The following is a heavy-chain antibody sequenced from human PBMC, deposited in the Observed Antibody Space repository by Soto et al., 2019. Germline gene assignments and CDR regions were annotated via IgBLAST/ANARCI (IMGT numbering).Heavy chain of an antibody. J-gene: IGHJ6*02. CDR3: ARIVGANWGNMNV. CDR1: GFSFSAYS. CDR2: SSVGRSYV. V-gene: IGHV3-21*01. Sequence: EVQLVESGGGLVKPGGSLRLSCAGTGFSFSAYSMNWVRQAPGKGLEWVSCSSVGRSYVYYADSMRGRFTVSRDNSKNSLYLQMDGLRAEDTAVYYCARIVGANWGNMNVWGQGTTVTVSS. D-gene: IGHD1-26*01.